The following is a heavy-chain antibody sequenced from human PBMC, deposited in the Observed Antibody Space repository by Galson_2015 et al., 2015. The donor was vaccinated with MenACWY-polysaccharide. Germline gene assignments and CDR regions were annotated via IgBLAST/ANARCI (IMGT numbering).Heavy chain of an antibody. D-gene: IGHD4-17*01. CDR3: AGEHDYGDYRTIFGGYYYYYGMDV. J-gene: IGHJ6*02. CDR2: IRYDGSNK. CDR1: GFTFSSYG. Sequence: SLRLSCAASGFTFSSYGMHWVRQAPGKGLEWVAFIRYDGSNKYYADSVKGRFTISRDNSKNTLYLQMNSLRAEDTAVYYCAGEHDYGDYRTIFGGYYYYYGMDVWGQGTTVTVSS. V-gene: IGHV3-30*02.